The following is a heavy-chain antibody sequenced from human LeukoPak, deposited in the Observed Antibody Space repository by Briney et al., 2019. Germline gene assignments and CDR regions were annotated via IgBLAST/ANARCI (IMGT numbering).Heavy chain of an antibody. J-gene: IGHJ6*03. D-gene: IGHD6-13*01. CDR2: MNPNSGNT. V-gene: IGHV1-8*01. Sequence: ASVKVSCKASGYTFTSYDINWVRQAAGQGLEWMGWMNPNSGNTGYAQKFQGRVTMTRNTSISTAYMELSSLISEDTAVYYCARAAAAGTYYYYRDVWGKGTTVTVSS. CDR1: GYTFTSYD. CDR3: ARAAAAGTYYYYRDV.